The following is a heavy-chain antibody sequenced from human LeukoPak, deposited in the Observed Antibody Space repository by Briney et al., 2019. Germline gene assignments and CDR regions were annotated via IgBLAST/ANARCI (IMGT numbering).Heavy chain of an antibody. CDR1: GFTFSSYG. D-gene: IGHD4-23*01. CDR2: ISYDGSNK. J-gene: IGHJ4*02. Sequence: GGSLRLSCAASGFTFSSYGMHWVRQAPGKGLEWVAVISYDGSNKYYAGSVKGRFTISRDNSKNTLYLQMNSLRAEDTAVYYCAKQAYAGKVFDYWGQGTLVTVSS. CDR3: AKQAYAGKVFDY. V-gene: IGHV3-30*18.